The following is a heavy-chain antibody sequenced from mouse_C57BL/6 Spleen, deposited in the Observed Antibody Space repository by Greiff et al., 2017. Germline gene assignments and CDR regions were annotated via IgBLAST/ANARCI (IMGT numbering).Heavy chain of an antibody. CDR1: GYTFTDYE. J-gene: IGHJ1*03. CDR2: IDPETGGT. Sequence: QVQLQQSGAELVRPGASVTLSCKASGYTFTDYEMHWVKQTPVHGLEWIGAIDPETGGTAYNQKFKGKAILTADKSSSTAYMELRSLTSEDSAVYYCTRSKYYGSGYVGYFDVWGTGTTVTVSS. CDR3: TRSKYYGSGYVGYFDV. V-gene: IGHV1-15*01. D-gene: IGHD1-1*01.